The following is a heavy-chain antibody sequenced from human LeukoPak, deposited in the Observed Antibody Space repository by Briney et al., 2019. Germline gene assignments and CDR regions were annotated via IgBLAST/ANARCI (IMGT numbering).Heavy chain of an antibody. Sequence: GGSLRLSCAASGFTFGDYAMHWVRQAPGKCLEWVSGVTWDSGSIGYADSVKGRFTISRDNAKNSLFLQMNSLRAEDTALYYCAKDKFRLRTYGDLYFFDSWGQGTLVTVSS. V-gene: IGHV3-9*01. CDR3: AKDKFRLRTYGDLYFFDS. CDR1: GFTFGDYA. CDR2: VTWDSGSI. D-gene: IGHD4-17*01. J-gene: IGHJ4*02.